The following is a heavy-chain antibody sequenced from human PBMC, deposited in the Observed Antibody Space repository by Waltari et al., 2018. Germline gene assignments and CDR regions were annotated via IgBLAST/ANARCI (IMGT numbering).Heavy chain of an antibody. J-gene: IGHJ4*02. CDR1: GGTFSSYA. Sequence: QVQLVQSGAEVKKPGSSVKVSCKASGGTFSSYAISWVRQAPGPGLGWMGRSNPNIGKATYAQKCQGRVTITADESTSTAYMELSSLRSEDTAVYYCARAQTAMVLDFDYWGQGTLVTVSS. V-gene: IGHV1-69*11. D-gene: IGHD5-18*01. CDR3: ARAQTAMVLDFDY. CDR2: SNPNIGKA.